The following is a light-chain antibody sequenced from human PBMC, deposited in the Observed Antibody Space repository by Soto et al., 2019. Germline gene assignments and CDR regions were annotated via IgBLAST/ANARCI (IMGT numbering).Light chain of an antibody. Sequence: EIVLTQSPCTLSVSPGERATLSCRASQSVSSSYLAWYQQKPGQAPRLLIYGASSRATGIPDRFSGSGSGTDFTLTISRLEPEDFAVYYCQQYGSSPSYTFGQGTKLEIK. V-gene: IGKV3-20*01. CDR2: GAS. J-gene: IGKJ2*01. CDR1: QSVSSSY. CDR3: QQYGSSPSYT.